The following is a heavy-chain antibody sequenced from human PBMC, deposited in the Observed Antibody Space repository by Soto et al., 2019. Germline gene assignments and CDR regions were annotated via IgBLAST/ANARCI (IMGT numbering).Heavy chain of an antibody. CDR2: IYYSGST. V-gene: IGHV4-31*03. CDR3: AREYVWDYIWGSYRLNWFDP. J-gene: IGHJ5*02. CDR1: GGSISSGGYY. Sequence: QVQLQESGPGLVKPSQTLSLTCTVSGGSISSGGYYWSWIRQHPGKGLEWIGYIYYSGSTYYNPSLKSRVTISVDTSKTQFSLKLSSVTAADTAVYYCAREYVWDYIWGSYRLNWFDPWGQGTLVTVSS. D-gene: IGHD3-16*02.